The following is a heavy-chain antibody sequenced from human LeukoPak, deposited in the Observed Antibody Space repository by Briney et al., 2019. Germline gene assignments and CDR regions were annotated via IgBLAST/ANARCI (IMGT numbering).Heavy chain of an antibody. Sequence: SETLSLTCTVSGGSISSSDYYWGWIRQPPGKGLERIGNIYYTGSSSYNSSLKSRVTISVDTSKNQSSLQLSSVTAADTAVYYCARENYCTNGVCWAFDPWGQGTLVTVSS. CDR1: GGSISSSDYY. D-gene: IGHD2-8*01. CDR3: ARENYCTNGVCWAFDP. J-gene: IGHJ5*02. V-gene: IGHV4-39*07. CDR2: IYYTGSS.